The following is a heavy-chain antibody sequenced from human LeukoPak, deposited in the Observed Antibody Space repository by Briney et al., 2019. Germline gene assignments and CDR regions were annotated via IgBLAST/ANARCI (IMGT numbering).Heavy chain of an antibody. D-gene: IGHD3-10*01. J-gene: IGHJ4*02. V-gene: IGHV5-51*01. CDR3: ARHTPRSGSDY. CDR1: GYXXXXXW. Sequence: CKXXGYXXXXXWIGWXXXMPXXGXXWMGIIYPGDSDTRYSPSFQGQVTISADKSISTAYLQWSSLKASDTAMYYCARHTPRSGSDYWGQGTLVTVSS. CDR2: IYPGDSDT.